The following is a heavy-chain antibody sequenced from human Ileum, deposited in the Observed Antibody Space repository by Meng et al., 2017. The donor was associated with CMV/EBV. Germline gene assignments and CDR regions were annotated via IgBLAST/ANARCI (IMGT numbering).Heavy chain of an antibody. D-gene: IGHD3-10*01. CDR3: ARTHYGSGTSHFDP. Sequence: SSVFCASIDFYWGWCPQPPGKGLEWMGHYYYNGNTYYNPSLKTRVSISVDTSKIQFSLNLNSVTAADTAVYYCARTHYGSGTSHFDPWGQGILVTVSS. CDR2: YYYNGNT. J-gene: IGHJ5*02. V-gene: IGHV4-39*07. CDR1: SVFCASIDFY.